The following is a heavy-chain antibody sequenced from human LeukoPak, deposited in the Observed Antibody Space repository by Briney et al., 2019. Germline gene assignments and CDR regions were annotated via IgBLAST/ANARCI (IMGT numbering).Heavy chain of an antibody. CDR2: IYYTGST. CDR3: ARRVAVAGPLDC. Sequence: SETLSLTCTVSGGSISSYYWSWIRQPPGKGLEWIGYIYYTGSTNYNPSLKSRVTISVDTSKNQLSLKLSSVTAADTAVYYCARRVAVAGPLDCWGQGTLVPVSS. D-gene: IGHD6-19*01. CDR1: GGSISSYY. V-gene: IGHV4-59*08. J-gene: IGHJ4*02.